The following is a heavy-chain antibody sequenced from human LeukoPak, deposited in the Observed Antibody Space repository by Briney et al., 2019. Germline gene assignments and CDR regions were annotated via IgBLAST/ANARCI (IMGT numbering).Heavy chain of an antibody. J-gene: IGHJ4*02. Sequence: ASVKVSCKASGYTFTGYYMHWVRQAPGQGLEWMGRINPNSGGTNYAQKFQGRVTMTRDTSISTAYMELSRLRSDDTAVYYCARPLYYSGGSCVDYWGQGTLVTVSS. CDR1: GYTFTGYY. CDR3: ARPLYYSGGSCVDY. V-gene: IGHV1-2*06. D-gene: IGHD2-15*01. CDR2: INPNSGGT.